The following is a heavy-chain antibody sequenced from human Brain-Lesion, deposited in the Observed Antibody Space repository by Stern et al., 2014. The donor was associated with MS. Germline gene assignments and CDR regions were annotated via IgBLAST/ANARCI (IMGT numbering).Heavy chain of an antibody. CDR1: GYTLTELS. Sequence: VQLVESGAEVKKPGASVKVSCKVSGYTLTELSMHWVRQAPGKGLEWMGGFEPEDGESIYEQKFQGRVTMTEDTSTDTAYMELSSLRSEDTAIYYCATDLQQPLVDTFDIWGQGTMVTVSS. V-gene: IGHV1-24*01. CDR2: FEPEDGES. J-gene: IGHJ3*02. CDR3: ATDLQQPLVDTFDI. D-gene: IGHD6-13*01.